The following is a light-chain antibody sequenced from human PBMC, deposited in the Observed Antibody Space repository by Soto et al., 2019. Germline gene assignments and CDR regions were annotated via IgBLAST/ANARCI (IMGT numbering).Light chain of an antibody. Sequence: QSVLTQPPSVSSAPGQNVASSCSRGDSNIGNPYVSWYQQVPGTGPKLLIYYNDKRPSGISDRFSGSKSATSAALLITGLQPGDEAHYYCGTSDNTLSAFLFGTGTKVTVL. CDR1: DSNIGNPY. V-gene: IGLV1-51*01. CDR3: GTSDNTLSAFL. J-gene: IGLJ1*01. CDR2: YND.